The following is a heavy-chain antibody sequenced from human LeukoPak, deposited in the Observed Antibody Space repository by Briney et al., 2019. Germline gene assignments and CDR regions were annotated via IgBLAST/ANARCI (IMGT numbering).Heavy chain of an antibody. Sequence: GGSLRLSCAAPGFTFSSYSMNWVRQAPGKGLEWVSSISSSSSYIYYADSVKGRFTISRDNAKNSLYLQMNSLRAEDTAVYYCTTDRSWDGSGSYLESWFDSWGQGTLVTVSS. CDR2: ISSSSSYI. V-gene: IGHV3-21*01. CDR3: TTDRSWDGSGSYLESWFDS. CDR1: GFTFSSYS. D-gene: IGHD3-10*01. J-gene: IGHJ5*01.